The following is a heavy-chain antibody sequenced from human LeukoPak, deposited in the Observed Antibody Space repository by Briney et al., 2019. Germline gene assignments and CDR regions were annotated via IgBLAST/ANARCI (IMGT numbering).Heavy chain of an antibody. V-gene: IGHV3-64D*06. D-gene: IGHD1-26*01. CDR3: VKDLMGGSYVSVD. CDR2: ISSNGGSK. J-gene: IGHJ4*02. CDR1: GFTFSNYA. Sequence: GGPLRLSCSASGFTFSNYAMHWVRQAPGKGLECVSAISSNGGSKYYADSVKGRFTISRDNSKNTLYLQMNSLRAEDTAVYYGVKDLMGGSYVSVDWGQGTLVTVSS.